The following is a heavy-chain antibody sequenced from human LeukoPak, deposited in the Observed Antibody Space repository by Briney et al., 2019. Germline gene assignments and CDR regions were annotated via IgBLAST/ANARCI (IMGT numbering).Heavy chain of an antibody. V-gene: IGHV3-23*01. CDR1: GFTFSSYA. D-gene: IGHD3-9*01. J-gene: IGHJ4*02. CDR2: ISGSGGST. CDR3: ARDPGYYDILTGYYISGYFDY. Sequence: GGSLRLSCAASGFTFSSYAMSWVRQAPGKGLEWVSAISGSGGSTYYADSVKGRFTISRDNSKNTLYLQMNSLRAEDTAVYYCARDPGYYDILTGYYISGYFDYWGQGTLVTVSS.